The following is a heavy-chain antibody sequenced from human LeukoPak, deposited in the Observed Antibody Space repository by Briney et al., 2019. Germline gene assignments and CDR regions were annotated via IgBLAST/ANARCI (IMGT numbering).Heavy chain of an antibody. J-gene: IGHJ4*02. CDR2: ISYDGSNK. Sequence: GGSLRLSCAASGFTFSSCAMHWVRQAPGKGLEWVAVISYDGSNKYYADSVKGRFTISRDNSKNTLYLQMNSLRAEDTAVYYCAREVNDYNFDYCGQGTLVTVSS. CDR3: AREVNDYNFDY. D-gene: IGHD5-24*01. V-gene: IGHV3-30*04. CDR1: GFTFSSCA.